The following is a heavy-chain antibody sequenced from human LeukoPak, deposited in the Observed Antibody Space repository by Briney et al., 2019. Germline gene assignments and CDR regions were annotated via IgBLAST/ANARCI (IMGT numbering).Heavy chain of an antibody. CDR3: ATASAVGYSSGWYNFNY. CDR1: GFTFSSYG. Sequence: TGGSLRLSCAASGFTFSSYGVHWVRQAPGKGLEWVAFIRYDGSNKYYADSVKGRFTISRDNSKNTLYLQMNSLRAEDTAVYYCATASAVGYSSGWYNFNYWGQGTLVTVSS. V-gene: IGHV3-30*02. CDR2: IRYDGSNK. J-gene: IGHJ4*02. D-gene: IGHD6-19*01.